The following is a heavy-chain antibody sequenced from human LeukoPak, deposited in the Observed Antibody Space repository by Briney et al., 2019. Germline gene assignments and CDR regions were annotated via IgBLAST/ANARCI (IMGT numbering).Heavy chain of an antibody. V-gene: IGHV3-33*01. J-gene: IGHJ4*02. CDR3: ARGAYGVRYFDWLFDY. D-gene: IGHD3-9*01. CDR2: IWYDGSNK. CDR1: GFTFSSYG. Sequence: GSSLRLSCAASGFTFSSYGMHWVRQAPGKGLEYVADIWYDGSNKYYADSVKGRFIISRDNSKNTLYLQMNSLRAEDTAVYYCARGAYGVRYFDWLFDYWGQGTLVTVSS.